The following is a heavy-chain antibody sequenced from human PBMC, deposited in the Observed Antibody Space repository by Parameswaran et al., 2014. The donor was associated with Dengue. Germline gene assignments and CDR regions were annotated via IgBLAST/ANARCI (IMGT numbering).Heavy chain of an antibody. V-gene: IGHV1-2*02. Sequence: WVRQAPGQGLEWMGWINPNSGGTNYAQKFQGRVTMTRDTSISTAYMELSRLRSDDTAVYYCARTLWFGELLLLLDYWGQGTLVTVSS. J-gene: IGHJ4*02. D-gene: IGHD3-10*01. CDR3: ARTLWFGELLLLLDY. CDR2: INPNSGGT.